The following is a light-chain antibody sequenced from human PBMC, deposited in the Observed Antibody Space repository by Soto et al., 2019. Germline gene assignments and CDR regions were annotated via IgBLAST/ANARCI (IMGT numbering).Light chain of an antibody. Sequence: DNQMTQSPSTLSASLGDRVTITCRASQSIGSWLAWYKQTPGEAPKLLIYKASSLESGVPSRVSGSGSGTEFTLTISSLQPDDFATYYCQQYNSYPSSFGQGTKLDIK. CDR2: KAS. V-gene: IGKV1-5*03. CDR3: QQYNSYPSS. J-gene: IGKJ2*01. CDR1: QSIGSW.